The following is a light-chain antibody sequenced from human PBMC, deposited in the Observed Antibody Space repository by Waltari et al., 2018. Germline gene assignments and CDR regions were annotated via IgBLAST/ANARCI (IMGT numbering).Light chain of an antibody. V-gene: IGLV2-14*03. CDR2: DVN. J-gene: IGLJ2*01. CDR3: SSFTSSNTVV. Sequence: QSALTQPASVSGSPGQSSTIACTGTSSAVGRYNFVPRYQQHPGKAPKLIIYDVNKWPSGISNRFSGSKSGNTASLTISGLQAEDEADYYCSSFTSSNTVVFGGGTKLTVL. CDR1: SSAVGRYNF.